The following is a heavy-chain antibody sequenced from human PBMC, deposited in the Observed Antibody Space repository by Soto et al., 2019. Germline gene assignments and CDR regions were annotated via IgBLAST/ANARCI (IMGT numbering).Heavy chain of an antibody. CDR1: EGSISSCGYY. J-gene: IGHJ3*02. D-gene: IGHD4-17*01. CDR3: ARFRYGDYFILHAFDI. V-gene: IGHV4-31*03. Sequence: SQTCTVCEGSISSCGYYWNWIRQHPGKGLEWIGYIYYSGSTYYNPSLKSRVTISVDTSKNQFSLKLSSVTAADTAVYYCARFRYGDYFILHAFDIWGQGTMVTVSS. CDR2: IYYSGST.